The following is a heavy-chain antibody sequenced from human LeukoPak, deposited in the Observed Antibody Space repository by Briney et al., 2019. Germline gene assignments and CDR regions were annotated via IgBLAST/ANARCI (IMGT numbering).Heavy chain of an antibody. CDR1: GYTFTGYY. V-gene: IGHV1-2*02. CDR3: ARGTPNGFLEWLSVGDY. J-gene: IGHJ4*02. CDR2: INPNSGGT. D-gene: IGHD3-3*01. Sequence: TSVKVSCKASGYTFTGYYMHWVRQAPGQGLEWMGWINPNSGGTNYAQKFQGRVTMTRDTSISTAYMELSRLRSDDTAVYYCARGTPNGFLEWLSVGDYWGQGTLVTVSS.